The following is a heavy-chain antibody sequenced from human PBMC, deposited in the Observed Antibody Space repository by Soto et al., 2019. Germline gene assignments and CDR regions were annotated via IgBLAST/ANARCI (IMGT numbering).Heavy chain of an antibody. CDR2: IYPGDSDT. V-gene: IGHV5-51*01. CDR3: ARPPLPGYSIHFNS. J-gene: IGHJ4*02. Sequence: PGESLKISCQGSGYSFTNYWIGWVRQMPGNGLEWMGIIYPGDSDTRYSPSFQGQVTISADKSISTAFLQWRSLKASDTALYYCARPPLPGYSIHFNSWGQGTLVTVSS. D-gene: IGHD2-15*01. CDR1: GYSFTNYW.